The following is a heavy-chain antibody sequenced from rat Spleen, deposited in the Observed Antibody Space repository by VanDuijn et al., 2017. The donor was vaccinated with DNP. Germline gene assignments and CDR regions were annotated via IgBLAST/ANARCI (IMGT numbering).Heavy chain of an antibody. D-gene: IGHD1-11*01. CDR1: GFTFSDYN. J-gene: IGHJ2*01. CDR3: ARQVTEDHYFDY. Sequence: EVQLVESGGDLVQSGRSLKVSCAASGFTFSDYNMAWVRQAPKKGLEWVASISYEGSSTYYGDSVKGRFTISRDNAKSTLYLQMNSLRSEDTATYYCARQVTEDHYFDYWGQGVMVTVSS. V-gene: IGHV5-22*01. CDR2: ISYEGSST.